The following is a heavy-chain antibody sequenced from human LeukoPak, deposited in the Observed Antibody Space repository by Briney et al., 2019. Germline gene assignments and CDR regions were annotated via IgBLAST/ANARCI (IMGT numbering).Heavy chain of an antibody. Sequence: PSETLSLTCAVYGRSFSGYYWSWIRQPPGKGREWSGEINHSGSTNYNPSLKSRVTISVDTSKNQFTLKLSSVTPADTAVYYCARQRITMVRGGNRHMDVWGKGTTVTVSS. CDR3: ARQRITMVRGGNRHMDV. J-gene: IGHJ6*04. V-gene: IGHV4-34*01. CDR2: INHSGST. D-gene: IGHD3-10*01. CDR1: GRSFSGYY.